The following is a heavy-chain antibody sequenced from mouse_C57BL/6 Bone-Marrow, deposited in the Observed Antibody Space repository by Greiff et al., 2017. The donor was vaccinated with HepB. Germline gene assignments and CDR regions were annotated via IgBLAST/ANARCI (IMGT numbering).Heavy chain of an antibody. V-gene: IGHV5-9-1*02. CDR3: TIYYYGLYFDY. CDR2: ISSGGDYI. CDR1: GFTFSSYA. J-gene: IGHJ2*01. D-gene: IGHD1-1*01. Sequence: EVQVVESGEGLVKPGGSLKLSCAASGFTFSSYAMSWVRQTPEKRLEWVAYISSGGDYIYYADTVKGRFTISRDNARNTLYLQMSSLKSEDTAMYYCTIYYYGLYFDYWGQGTTLTVSS.